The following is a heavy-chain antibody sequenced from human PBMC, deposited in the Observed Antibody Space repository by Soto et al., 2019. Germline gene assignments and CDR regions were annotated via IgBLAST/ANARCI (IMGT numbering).Heavy chain of an antibody. CDR3: ARITSYYYDSSGYRHLDY. CDR1: GFSLSNARMG. D-gene: IGHD3-22*01. Sequence: QVTLKESGPVLVKPTETLTLTCTVSGFSLSNARMGVSWIRQPLGKALEWLAHIFSNDEKSYSTSLKSRLTISKDTSKSQVFLTMTNMDPVDTATYYCARITSYYYDSSGYRHLDYWGQGTLVTVSS. CDR2: IFSNDEK. V-gene: IGHV2-26*01. J-gene: IGHJ4*02.